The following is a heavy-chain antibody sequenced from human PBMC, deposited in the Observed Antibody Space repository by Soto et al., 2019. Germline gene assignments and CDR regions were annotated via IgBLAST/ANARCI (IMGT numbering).Heavy chain of an antibody. CDR2: VNPNNGDT. D-gene: IGHD3-10*01. Sequence: QVQLVQSGAELKKPGASVKVSCKASGYTFSNYDMNWVRQATGQGPEWIGWVNPNNGDTGYAQKFQGRVTLTTEISTTTAYMELTSLRSEDTAIYYCAKVSRKGSAIDFDYWGQGTRITVSS. CDR1: GYTFSNYD. V-gene: IGHV1-8*01. J-gene: IGHJ4*02. CDR3: AKVSRKGSAIDFDY.